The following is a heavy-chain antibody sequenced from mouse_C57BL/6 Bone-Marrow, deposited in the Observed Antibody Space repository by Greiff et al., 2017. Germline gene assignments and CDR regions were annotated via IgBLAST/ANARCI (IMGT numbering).Heavy chain of an antibody. J-gene: IGHJ4*01. CDR3: ARYKGYAMDY. Sequence: EVKLVESGGGLVQPGGSLSLSCAASGFTFTDYYMSWVRQPPGTALEWLGFIRNKANGYTTEYSASVKGRFTISSDNSQSILYLQMNALRAEDSATYYCARYKGYAMDYWGQGTSVTGSS. CDR2: IRNKANGYTT. V-gene: IGHV7-3*01. CDR1: GFTFTDYY.